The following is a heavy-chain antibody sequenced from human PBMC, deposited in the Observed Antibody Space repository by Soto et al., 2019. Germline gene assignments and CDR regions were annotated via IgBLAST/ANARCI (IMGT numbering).Heavy chain of an antibody. CDR1: GGSINTYH. CDR3: TRSHYFDY. CDR2: VYYSGST. Sequence: PSEPLSLTCTVSGGSINTYHWSWIPKPPGKGLEWIGHVYYSGSTHYNPSLKSRVTMSLDASTNLLSLKLSSVTAADTAVYFCTRSHYFDYWGQGALVTVSS. V-gene: IGHV4-59*08. J-gene: IGHJ4*02.